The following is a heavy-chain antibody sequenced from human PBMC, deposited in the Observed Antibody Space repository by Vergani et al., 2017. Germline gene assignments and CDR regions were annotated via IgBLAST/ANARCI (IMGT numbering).Heavy chain of an antibody. CDR2: ILGSGTA. J-gene: IGHJ4*02. D-gene: IGHD2-15*01. Sequence: QVQLQESGPGLVKPSQTLSLTCTVSGASMSSAVYYWTWIRQPAGKRLEWIGDILGSGTANYNPSFQARVSMSVATSKNQFSLSLSSVNATDKAVYYCARGGRASDYSGPDSWGQGTRVTVSS. CDR1: GASMSSAVYY. CDR3: ARGGRASDYSGPDS. V-gene: IGHV4-61*02.